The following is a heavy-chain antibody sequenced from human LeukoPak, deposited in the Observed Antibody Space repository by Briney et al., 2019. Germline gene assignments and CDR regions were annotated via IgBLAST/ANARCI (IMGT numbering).Heavy chain of an antibody. CDR2: VFYKGST. V-gene: IGHV4-59*01. Sequence: SETLSLTCSVSGGSISSYYWSWIRESPGKGLEWIGYVFYKGSTNYNPSLKSRVSISVDTAKNQFSLRLSSVTAADTAVYYCARGNNYYFYYMDVWGKGATVTVSS. J-gene: IGHJ6*03. CDR1: GGSISSYY. CDR3: ARGNNYYFYYMDV.